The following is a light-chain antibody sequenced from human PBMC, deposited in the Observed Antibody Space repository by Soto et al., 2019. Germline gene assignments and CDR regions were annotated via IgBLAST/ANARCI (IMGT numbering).Light chain of an antibody. CDR3: AAWDDRLTGHVV. V-gene: IGLV1-44*01. CDR1: SFNIGSNS. J-gene: IGLJ2*01. Sequence: QSVLTQPPSASGTPGQRVTISCSGSSFNIGSNSVNWYQQLPGAAPKLLIYSNNQRPSGVPDRFSGSKSGTSAPLAISGLQSEDEADYYCAAWDDRLTGHVVFGGGTKLTVL. CDR2: SNN.